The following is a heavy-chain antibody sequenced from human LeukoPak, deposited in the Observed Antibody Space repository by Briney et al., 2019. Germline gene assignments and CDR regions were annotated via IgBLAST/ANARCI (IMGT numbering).Heavy chain of an antibody. Sequence: ASVKDSCKVSGYTLTELSMHWVRQTPGKGLEWIGGFDPEDGETIYAQKFQGRVTMTEDTSTDTAYMELSSLRSEDTAVYYCATGTPIVGATTLDYWGQGTLVTVSS. CDR3: ATGTPIVGATTLDY. CDR1: GYTLTELS. V-gene: IGHV1-24*01. J-gene: IGHJ4*02. CDR2: FDPEDGET. D-gene: IGHD1-26*01.